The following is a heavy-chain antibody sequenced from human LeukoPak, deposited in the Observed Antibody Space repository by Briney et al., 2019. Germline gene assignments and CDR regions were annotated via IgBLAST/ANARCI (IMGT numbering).Heavy chain of an antibody. CDR3: ASTPPAYYYYSWFDP. Sequence: SETPSLTCTVSGASISSSYWNWIRQPPGKGLEWIGNIYYSGSTHYNPSLQSRVTMSLDTSKNQFSLKLSSVTAADTAVYYCASTPPAYYYYSWFDPWGQGTLVIVSS. D-gene: IGHD3-22*01. CDR2: IYYSGST. CDR1: GASISSSY. J-gene: IGHJ5*02. V-gene: IGHV4-59*01.